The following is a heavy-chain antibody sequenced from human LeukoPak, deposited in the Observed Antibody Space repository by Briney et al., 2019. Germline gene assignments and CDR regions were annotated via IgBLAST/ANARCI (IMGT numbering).Heavy chain of an antibody. V-gene: IGHV4-4*07. J-gene: IGHJ6*03. CDR3: ARESAGATEYYYYMGV. D-gene: IGHD1-26*01. Sequence: SETLSLTCTVSGGSISSYYWSWIRQPAGKGLEWIGRIYTSGSTNYNPSLKSRVTMSVDTSKNQFSLKLSSVTAADTAVYYCARESAGATEYYYYMGVWGKGTTVTVSS. CDR1: GGSISSYY. CDR2: IYTSGST.